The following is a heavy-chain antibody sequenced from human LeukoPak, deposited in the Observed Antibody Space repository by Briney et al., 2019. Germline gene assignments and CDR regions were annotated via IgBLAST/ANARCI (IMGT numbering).Heavy chain of an antibody. J-gene: IGHJ5*02. Sequence: GGALRLSCSASGFTFSSYAMHWVRQAPGKGLEYVSAISSNGGSTYYADSVKGRFTIYRDNSKNTLYLQMSSLRAEDTAVYYCVKDQFAAAAGYNWFDPWGQGTLVTVSS. D-gene: IGHD6-13*01. CDR1: GFTFSSYA. V-gene: IGHV3-64D*06. CDR2: ISSNGGST. CDR3: VKDQFAAAAGYNWFDP.